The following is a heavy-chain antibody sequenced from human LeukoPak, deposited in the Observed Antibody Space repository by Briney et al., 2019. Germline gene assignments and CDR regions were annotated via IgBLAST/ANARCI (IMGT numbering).Heavy chain of an antibody. D-gene: IGHD2-21*02. V-gene: IGHV3-48*03. CDR1: GFTFGSYA. CDR3: ARGPPPLYCGGDCSDY. CDR2: ISSSGSTI. J-gene: IGHJ4*02. Sequence: PGGSLRLSCAASGFTFGSYAMHWVRQAPGKGLEWVSYISSSGSTIYYADSVKGRFTISRDNAKNSLYLQMNSLRAEDTAVYYCARGPPPLYCGGDCSDYWGQGTLVTVSS.